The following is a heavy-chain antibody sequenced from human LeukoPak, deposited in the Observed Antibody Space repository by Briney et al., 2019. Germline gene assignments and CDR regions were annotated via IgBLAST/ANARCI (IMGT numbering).Heavy chain of an antibody. J-gene: IGHJ4*02. CDR2: ISYDGSNK. V-gene: IGHV3-30*18. CDR3: AKRAEIAAAGKYYFDY. Sequence: PGGSLRLSCAASGFTFSSYGMHWVRQAPGKGLEWVAVISYDGSNKYYADSVKGRFTISRDNSKNTLYLQMNSLRAEDTAVYYCAKRAEIAAAGKYYFDYWGQGTLVTVSS. CDR1: GFTFSSYG. D-gene: IGHD6-13*01.